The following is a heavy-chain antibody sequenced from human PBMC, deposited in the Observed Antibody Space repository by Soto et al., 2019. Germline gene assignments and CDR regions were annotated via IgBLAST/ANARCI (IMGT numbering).Heavy chain of an antibody. CDR1: GLNFAAYT. CDR3: SRSLAIDFDS. V-gene: IGHV3-49*04. Sequence: SLILSFSASGLNFAAYTMSWVRLTPGKGLEWVGFIRRIAYGGTTDYAASVKGRFTISRDDSRKIVYLQMSRLKIEDTDVYYCSRSLAIDFDSWGQGTLVTVYS. J-gene: IGHJ4*02. CDR2: IRRIAYGGTT.